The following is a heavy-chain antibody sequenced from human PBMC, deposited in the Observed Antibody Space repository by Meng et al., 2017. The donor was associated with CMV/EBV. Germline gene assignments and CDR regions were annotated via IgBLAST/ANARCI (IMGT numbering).Heavy chain of an antibody. CDR2: ISSGGVTK. J-gene: IGHJ6*02. D-gene: IGHD1-26*01. Sequence: GESLKISCAASEFTFSSYEMTWVRQAPGKGLEWVSYISSGGVTKYYADSVKGRFTISRDNAKSSLYLQMNSLRAEDTAVYYCARASDCGKYYCSYGLDVWGQGTTVTVSS. CDR1: EFTFSSYE. CDR3: ARASDCGKYYCSYGLDV. V-gene: IGHV3-48*03.